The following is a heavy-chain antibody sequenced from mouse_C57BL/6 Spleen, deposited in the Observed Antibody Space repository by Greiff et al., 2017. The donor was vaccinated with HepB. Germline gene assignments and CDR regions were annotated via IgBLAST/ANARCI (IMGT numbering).Heavy chain of an antibody. CDR1: GYAFSSSW. V-gene: IGHV1-82*01. D-gene: IGHD1-1*01. Sequence: VKLVESGPELVKPGASVKISCKASGYAFSSSWMNWVKQRPGKGLEWIGRIYPGDGDTNYNGKFKGKATLTADKSSSTAYMQLSSLTSEDSAVYFCARSATTDAMDYWGQGTSVTVSS. J-gene: IGHJ4*01. CDR2: IYPGDGDT. CDR3: ARSATTDAMDY.